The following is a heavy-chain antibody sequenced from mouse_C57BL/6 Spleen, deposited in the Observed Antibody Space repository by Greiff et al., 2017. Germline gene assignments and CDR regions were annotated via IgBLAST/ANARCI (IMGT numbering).Heavy chain of an antibody. Sequence: VQRVESGPELVKPGASVKISCKASGYAFSSSWMNWVKQRPGKGLEWIGRIYPGDGDTNYNGKFKGKATLTADKSSSTAYMQLSSLTSEDSAVYFCAIYYGNYEHAMDYWGQGTSVTVSS. V-gene: IGHV1-82*01. CDR1: GYAFSSSW. CDR3: AIYYGNYEHAMDY. D-gene: IGHD2-1*01. CDR2: IYPGDGDT. J-gene: IGHJ4*01.